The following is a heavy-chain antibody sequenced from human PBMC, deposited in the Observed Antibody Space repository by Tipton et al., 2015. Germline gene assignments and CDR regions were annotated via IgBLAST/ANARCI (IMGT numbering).Heavy chain of an antibody. CDR3: ARDLEHGMDV. V-gene: IGHV4-34*01. CDR1: GGSFSDYY. J-gene: IGHJ6*02. CDR2: INHGGST. Sequence: TLSLTCAVYGGSFSDYYWSWIRQSPGKGLEWIGEINHGGSTNYNPSLKSRVTISVDTSKNQFSLKLNSVTAADTAVYYCARDLEHGMDVWGQGTTVTVSS. D-gene: IGHD5-24*01.